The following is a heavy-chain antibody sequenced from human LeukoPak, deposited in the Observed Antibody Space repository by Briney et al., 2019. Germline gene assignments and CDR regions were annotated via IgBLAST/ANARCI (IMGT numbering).Heavy chain of an antibody. CDR3: AKDQNPFYGSPYYFDY. CDR2: ISYDGSNK. V-gene: IGHV3-30*04. CDR1: GLSFSIYA. Sequence: GGSLRLSCAASGLSFSIYAVHCVRQAPGKGLEWVAVISYDGSNKYYADSVKGRFTISRDNSKNTLYLLKNSLRAEDTAAYYCAKDQNPFYGSPYYFDYWGQGTLVTVSS. D-gene: IGHD2/OR15-2a*01. J-gene: IGHJ4*02.